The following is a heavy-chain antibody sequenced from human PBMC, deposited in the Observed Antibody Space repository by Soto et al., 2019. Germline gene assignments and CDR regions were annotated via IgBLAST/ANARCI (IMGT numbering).Heavy chain of an antibody. J-gene: IGHJ3*02. CDR1: GGSISSGGYY. CDR3: ARFYMVPRVMGAFDI. Sequence: QVQLQESGPGLVKPSQTLSLTCTVSGGSISSGGYYWSWIRQHPGKGLEWIGYIYYIGSTYYNPSLNSRVSISVDTSKNQFSLKLSSVTAADTAVYYCARFYMVPRVMGAFDIWGQGTMVTVSS. D-gene: IGHD3-10*01. CDR2: IYYIGST. V-gene: IGHV4-31*03.